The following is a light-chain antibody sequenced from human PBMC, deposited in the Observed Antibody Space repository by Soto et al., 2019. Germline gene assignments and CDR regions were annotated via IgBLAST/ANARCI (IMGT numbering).Light chain of an antibody. CDR1: SSNIGSNY. Sequence: QSVLTQPPSASGTPGQRVTISCSGSSSNIGSNYVYWYQQLSGTAPKLLIYRNNQRPSGVPDRFSGSKSGTSASLAISGLRSEDEADYYCAAWDDSLSAHVFGGGTKLTVL. J-gene: IGLJ2*01. CDR3: AAWDDSLSAHV. V-gene: IGLV1-47*01. CDR2: RNN.